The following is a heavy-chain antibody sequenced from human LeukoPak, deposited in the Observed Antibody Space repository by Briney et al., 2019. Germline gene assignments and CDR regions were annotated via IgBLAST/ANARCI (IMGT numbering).Heavy chain of an antibody. CDR1: GGSISSSSYY. CDR3: ARTRYSYATDESDYYYGMDV. Sequence: PSETLSLTCTVSGGSISSSSYYWGWIRQPPGKGLEWIGSIYYSGSTYYNPSLKSRVTISVDTSKNQFSLKLSSVTAADTAVYYCARTRYSYATDESDYYYGMDVWGQGTTVTVSS. J-gene: IGHJ6*02. V-gene: IGHV4-39*01. D-gene: IGHD5-18*01. CDR2: IYYSGST.